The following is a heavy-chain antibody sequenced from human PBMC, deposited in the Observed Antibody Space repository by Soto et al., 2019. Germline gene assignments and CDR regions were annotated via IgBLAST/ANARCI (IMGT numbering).Heavy chain of an antibody. V-gene: IGHV4-34*01. CDR1: GGSFSGFY. CDR2: INHSGST. Sequence: PSETLSLTCAVYGGSFSGFYWTWIRQPPGKGLEWIGEINHSGSTNYNPSLKSRVTISVDTSKNQFSLKLSSVSAADTAVYYCARTHVYGGYSRQFDYWGQGTLVTVSS. CDR3: ARTHVYGGYSRQFDY. J-gene: IGHJ4*02. D-gene: IGHD4-17*01.